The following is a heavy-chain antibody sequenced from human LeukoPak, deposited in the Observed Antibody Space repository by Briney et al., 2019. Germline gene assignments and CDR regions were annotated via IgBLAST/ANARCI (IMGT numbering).Heavy chain of an antibody. CDR3: ARGGDIVVVVAADDAFDI. Sequence: ASVKVSCKASGYTSTGYYMHWVRQAPGQGLEWMGWINPNSGGTNYAQKFQGRVTMTRDTSISTAYMELSRLRSDDTAVYYCARGGDIVVVVAADDAFDIWGQGTMVTVSS. CDR2: INPNSGGT. CDR1: GYTSTGYY. J-gene: IGHJ3*02. V-gene: IGHV1-2*02. D-gene: IGHD2-15*01.